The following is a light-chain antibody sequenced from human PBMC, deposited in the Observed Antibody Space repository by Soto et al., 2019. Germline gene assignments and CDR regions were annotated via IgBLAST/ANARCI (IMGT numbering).Light chain of an antibody. Sequence: DIVMTQPPDSLAVSLGERATINCKSSQSVLYSSNNKNYLAWYQQKPGQPPKLLIYWASTRESGVPDRFSVSGSGTDFTLTISSLQAEDVAVYYCQQYFSTPWTFGQGTKVEIK. V-gene: IGKV4-1*01. CDR2: WAS. CDR1: QSVLYSSNNKNY. CDR3: QQYFSTPWT. J-gene: IGKJ1*01.